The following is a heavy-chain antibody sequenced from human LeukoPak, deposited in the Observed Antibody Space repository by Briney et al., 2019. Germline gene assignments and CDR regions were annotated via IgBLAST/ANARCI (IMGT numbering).Heavy chain of an antibody. D-gene: IGHD3-10*01. CDR3: ASLGGYYDSSNSSQLETFDI. CDR2: IHNTGSS. Sequence: SETLSLTCTVSGDSINNYFWSWIRQPPGKGLEWIGHIHNTGSSNYNPSLKSRVSFSVDTSENQLSLRLNSMTAADTAVYYCASLGGYYDSSNSSQLETFDIWGQGTMVTVSS. CDR1: GDSINNYF. V-gene: IGHV4-59*01. J-gene: IGHJ3*02.